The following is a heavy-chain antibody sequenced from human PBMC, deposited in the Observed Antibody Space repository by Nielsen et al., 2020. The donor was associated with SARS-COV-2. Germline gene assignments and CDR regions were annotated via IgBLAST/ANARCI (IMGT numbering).Heavy chain of an antibody. CDR1: GYTFTSYG. Sequence: ASVKVSCKASGYTFTSYGISWVRQAPGQGLEWMGWMNPNSGNTGYAQKFQGRVTMTRNTSISTAYMELSSLRSEDTAVYYCARGPLRFLERGPYYFDYWGQGTLVTVSS. J-gene: IGHJ4*02. CDR2: MNPNSGNT. D-gene: IGHD3-3*01. V-gene: IGHV1-8*02. CDR3: ARGPLRFLERGPYYFDY.